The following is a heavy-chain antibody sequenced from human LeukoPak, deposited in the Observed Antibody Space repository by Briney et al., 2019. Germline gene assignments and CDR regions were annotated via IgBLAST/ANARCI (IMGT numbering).Heavy chain of an antibody. J-gene: IGHJ4*02. CDR2: ISSSGSTI. CDR1: GFTFRSSE. Sequence: GGSLRLPCAASGFTFRSSEMNWVRQAPGKGLEWVSYISSSGSTIYYADSVKGRFTISRDNAKNSLYLQMNSLRAEDTAVYYCARDRAPGYYYDSSGYYYLDYWGQGTLVTVSS. CDR3: ARDRAPGYYYDSSGYYYLDY. V-gene: IGHV3-48*03. D-gene: IGHD3-22*01.